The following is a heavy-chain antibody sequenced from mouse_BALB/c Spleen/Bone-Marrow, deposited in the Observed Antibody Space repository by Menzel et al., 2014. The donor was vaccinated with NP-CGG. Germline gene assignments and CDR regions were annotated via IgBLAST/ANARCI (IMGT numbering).Heavy chain of an antibody. V-gene: IGHV5-6-3*01. CDR2: INSNGGST. Sequence: DVKLVESGGGLVQPGGSLKLSCAASGFTFSSYGMSWVRQTPDKRLELVATINSNGGSTYYPDSVKGRFTISKDNAKNTLYLQMSSLKSEDTAMYYCARDYYGSSYAMDYWGQGTLVTVSS. J-gene: IGHJ4*01. CDR1: GFTFSSYG. CDR3: ARDYYGSSYAMDY. D-gene: IGHD1-1*01.